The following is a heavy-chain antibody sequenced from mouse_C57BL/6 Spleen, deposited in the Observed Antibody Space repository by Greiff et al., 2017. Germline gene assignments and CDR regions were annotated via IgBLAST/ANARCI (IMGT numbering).Heavy chain of an antibody. D-gene: IGHD2-2*01. J-gene: IGHJ3*01. CDR2: INPSSGGT. CDR1: GYTFTSYC. V-gene: IGHV1-42*01. Sequence: VQLKESGAELVKPGASVKISCKASGYTFTSYCMNWVKQSPEKSLEWIGEINPSSGGTTYNEKFKGKATLTVDKSSSTAYMQLKSLTSEDSAVDDCARHYYGYDEFAYWGQGTLVTVSA. CDR3: ARHYYGYDEFAY.